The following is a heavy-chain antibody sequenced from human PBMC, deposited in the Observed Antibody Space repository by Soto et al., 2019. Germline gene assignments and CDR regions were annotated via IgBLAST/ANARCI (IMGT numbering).Heavy chain of an antibody. CDR2: IYHSGST. CDR3: ARVPDR. Sequence: PSETMSLTCAVSGGSISSGGYSWSWIRQPPGKGLEWIGYIYHSGSTYYNPSLKSRVTISVDRSKNQFSLKLSSVTAADTAVYYCARVPDRWGQGTLVTVSS. V-gene: IGHV4-30-2*01. D-gene: IGHD2-2*01. J-gene: IGHJ5*02. CDR1: GGSISSGGYS.